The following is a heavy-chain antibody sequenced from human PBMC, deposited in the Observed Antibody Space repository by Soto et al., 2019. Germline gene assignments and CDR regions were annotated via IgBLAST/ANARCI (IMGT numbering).Heavy chain of an antibody. Sequence: GGSLRLSCTASGFTFGDYAMSWFRQAPGKGLEWVGFIRSKAYGGTTEYAASVKGRFTISRDDSKSIAYLQMNSLKTEDTAVYYCTRGSTPNYYGSGSYLFDYWGQGTLVTVSS. V-gene: IGHV3-49*03. CDR2: IRSKAYGGTT. CDR1: GFTFGDYA. J-gene: IGHJ4*02. D-gene: IGHD3-10*01. CDR3: TRGSTPNYYGSGSYLFDY.